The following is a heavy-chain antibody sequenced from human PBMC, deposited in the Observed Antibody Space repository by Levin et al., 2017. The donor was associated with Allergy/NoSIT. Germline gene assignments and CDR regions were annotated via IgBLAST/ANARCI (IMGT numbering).Heavy chain of an antibody. V-gene: IGHV4-59*01. J-gene: IGHJ6*02. CDR1: GASISTSS. D-gene: IGHD5-24*01. CDR3: ARVSDGYIPCQYFYGLDV. Sequence: SQTLSLTCTVSGASISTSSWAWIRQTPGKGLEWIGYVLYSGSTYYNPSLKSRVTISADTSKDQFSLRLTSVTAADTAVYYCARVSDGYIPCQYFYGLDVWGQGTTVTVSS. CDR2: VLYSGST.